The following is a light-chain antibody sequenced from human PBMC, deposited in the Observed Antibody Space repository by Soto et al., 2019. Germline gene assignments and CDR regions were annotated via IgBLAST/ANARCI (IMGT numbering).Light chain of an antibody. CDR3: QSCRNVPYI. CDR2: SAT. Sequence: DIQMTQSPSSLSAPAGDSVTITCRASHFISNFLAWYHLRPGKPPRLLIYSATTLHSGVPSRFRGSGVGTDFTLTISGLQPEDAGTDYCQSCRNVPYIFAQGTKVDIK. V-gene: IGKV1-27*01. CDR1: HFISNF. J-gene: IGKJ2*01.